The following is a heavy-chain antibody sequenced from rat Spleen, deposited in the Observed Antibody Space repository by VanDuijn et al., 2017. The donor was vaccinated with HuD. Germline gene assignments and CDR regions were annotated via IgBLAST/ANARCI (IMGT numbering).Heavy chain of an antibody. CDR3: ARRCGLCYSSYPGPPFDY. V-gene: IGHV5-25*01. D-gene: IGHD1-2*01. CDR2: ISTGTGNT. J-gene: IGHJ2*01. CDR1: GFTFTNYY. Sequence: EVQLVESGGGLVQPGRSMKLSCAASGFTFTNYYMAWVRQAPTKGLEWVASISTGTGNTYYRDSVKGRFTISRDNAKSTLYLQMDSLRSEDTATYYCARRCGLCYSSYPGPPFDYWGQGVTVTVSS.